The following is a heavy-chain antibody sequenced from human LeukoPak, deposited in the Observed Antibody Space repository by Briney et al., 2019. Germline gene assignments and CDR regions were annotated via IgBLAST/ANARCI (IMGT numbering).Heavy chain of an antibody. V-gene: IGHV3-30*02. D-gene: IGHD3-10*01. CDR3: AKGAGSASYYYYMDV. J-gene: IGHJ6*03. CDR1: GFTFSSYS. Sequence: GGSLRLSCAASGFTFSSYSMNWVRQAPGKGLEWVAVIWYGGSNKYYADSVKGRFTISRDNSKNTLYLQMNSLRAEDTAVYYCAKGAGSASYYYYMDVWGKGTTVTVSS. CDR2: IWYGGSNK.